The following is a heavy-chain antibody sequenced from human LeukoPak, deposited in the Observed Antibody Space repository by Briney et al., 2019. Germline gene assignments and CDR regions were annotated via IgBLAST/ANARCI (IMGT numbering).Heavy chain of an antibody. Sequence: GGSLRLSCAASRFTFSDYYMSWIRQAPGKGLEWVSYISSSGSTIYYADSVKGRFTIFRDNAKNSVYLQMNSLRAEDTAVYYCAGYCTNGVCYMRPDYWGQGTLVTVSS. D-gene: IGHD2-8*01. CDR2: ISSSGSTI. CDR1: RFTFSDYY. V-gene: IGHV3-11*01. J-gene: IGHJ4*02. CDR3: AGYCTNGVCYMRPDY.